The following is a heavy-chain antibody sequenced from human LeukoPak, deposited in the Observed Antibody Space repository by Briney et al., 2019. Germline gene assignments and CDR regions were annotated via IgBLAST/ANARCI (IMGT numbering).Heavy chain of an antibody. D-gene: IGHD6-13*01. J-gene: IGHJ5*02. CDR1: SYTFTSYG. CDR3: ARQHPARWFDP. CDR2: ISAYNGNT. Sequence: ASVKVSCKSSSYTFTSYGISWVRQAPGQGLEWMGWISAYNGNTNYAQKLQGRVTMTTDTSTSTAYMELRSLRSDDTAVYYCARQHPARWFDPWGQGTLVTVSS. V-gene: IGHV1-18*01.